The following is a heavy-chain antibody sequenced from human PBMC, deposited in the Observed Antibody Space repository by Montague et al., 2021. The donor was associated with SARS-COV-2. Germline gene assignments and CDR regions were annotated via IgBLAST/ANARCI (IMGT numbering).Heavy chain of an antibody. CDR1: GGSVSSGSYY. V-gene: IGHV4-61*01. CDR3: ARDPWRITIFGVVTRYGMDV. J-gene: IGHJ6*02. CDR2: ICYSGST. Sequence: SETLSLTCIVSGGSVSSGSYYWSWIRQPPGKGLEWIGYICYSGSTNYNPSLKSRVTISVDTSKNQFSLKLSSVTAADTAAYYCARDPWRITIFGVVTRYGMDVWGQGTTVTVSS. D-gene: IGHD3-3*01.